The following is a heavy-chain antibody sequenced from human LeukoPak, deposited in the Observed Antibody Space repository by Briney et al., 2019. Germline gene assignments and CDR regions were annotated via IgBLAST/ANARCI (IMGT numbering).Heavy chain of an antibody. Sequence: SETLSLTCTVSGGSISSYYWSWIRQPAGKGLDWIGRIYTSGSTNYNPSLKSRVTMSVDTSKNQFSLKPSSVTAADTAVYYCAREAMRRRFDYWGQGTLVTVSS. CDR2: IYTSGST. J-gene: IGHJ4*02. CDR1: GGSISSYY. D-gene: IGHD5-18*01. V-gene: IGHV4-4*07. CDR3: AREAMRRRFDY.